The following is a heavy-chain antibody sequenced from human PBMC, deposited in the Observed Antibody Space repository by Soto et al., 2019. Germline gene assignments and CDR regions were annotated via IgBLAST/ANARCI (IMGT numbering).Heavy chain of an antibody. D-gene: IGHD2-15*01. CDR3: ARDGVAATHYYYYYYMDV. J-gene: IGHJ6*03. V-gene: IGHV1-18*01. Sequence: QVQLVQSGAEVKKPGASVKVSCKASGYTFTSYGISWVRQAPGQGLERMGWISAYNGNTNYAQKLQGRVTMTTDTSTSTAYMELRSLRSDDTAVYYCARDGVAATHYYYYYYMDVWGKGTTVTVSS. CDR1: GYTFTSYG. CDR2: ISAYNGNT.